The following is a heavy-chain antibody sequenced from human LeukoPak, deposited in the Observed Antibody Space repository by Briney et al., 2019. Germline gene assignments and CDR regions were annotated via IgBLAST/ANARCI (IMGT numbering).Heavy chain of an antibody. V-gene: IGHV4-31*03. J-gene: IGHJ4*02. Sequence: PSETLSLTCTVSGGSISSGGYYWSWIRQHPGKGLEWIGYIYYSGSTYYNPSLKSRVTISVDTSKNQFSLKLSSVTAAATAVYYCASRWFGGRNIDYWGQGTLVTVSS. CDR2: IYYSGST. CDR3: ASRWFGGRNIDY. CDR1: GGSISSGGYY. D-gene: IGHD3-10*01.